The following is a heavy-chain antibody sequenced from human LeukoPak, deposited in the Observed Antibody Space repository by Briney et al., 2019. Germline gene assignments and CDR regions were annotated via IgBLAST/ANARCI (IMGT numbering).Heavy chain of an antibody. Sequence: ASVKVSCKASGYTFTSYGISWVRQAPGQGLEWMGWISAYNGNTNYAQKLQGRVTMTTDTSTSTAYMELRSLRSDDTAMYYCARRRDERGYKDIFDIWGQGTMVTVSS. J-gene: IGHJ3*02. V-gene: IGHV1-18*01. CDR2: ISAYNGNT. CDR1: GYTFTSYG. D-gene: IGHD5-18*01. CDR3: ARRRDERGYKDIFDI.